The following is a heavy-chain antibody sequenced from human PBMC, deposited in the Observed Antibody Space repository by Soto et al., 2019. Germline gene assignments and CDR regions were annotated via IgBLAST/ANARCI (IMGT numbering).Heavy chain of an antibody. CDR1: GGSISSYY. V-gene: IGHV4-59*01. J-gene: IGHJ6*02. D-gene: IGHD3-10*01. Sequence: ETLSLTCTVSGGSISSYYWSWIRQPPGKGLEWIGYIYYSGSTNYNPSLKSRVTISVDTSKNQFSLKLSSVTAADTAVYYCAIRRITMVRGVAYGMDVWGQGTTVTVSS. CDR2: IYYSGST. CDR3: AIRRITMVRGVAYGMDV.